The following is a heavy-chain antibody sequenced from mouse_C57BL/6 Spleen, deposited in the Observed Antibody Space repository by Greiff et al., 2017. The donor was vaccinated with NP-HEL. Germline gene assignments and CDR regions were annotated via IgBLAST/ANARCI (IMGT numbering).Heavy chain of an antibody. Sequence: QVQLQQPGAELVKPGASVKLSCKASGYTFTRYWMQWVNQRPGQGLEWIGEIDPSDRYNNYNQKFKGKATLTVAPSSSTAYLQLSSLTSDDSAVYYCARRGIAANCFAYWGQGTLVTVSA. J-gene: IGHJ3*01. CDR3: ARRGIAANCFAY. V-gene: IGHV1-50*01. CDR2: IDPSDRYN. D-gene: IGHD6-1*01. CDR1: GYTFTRYW.